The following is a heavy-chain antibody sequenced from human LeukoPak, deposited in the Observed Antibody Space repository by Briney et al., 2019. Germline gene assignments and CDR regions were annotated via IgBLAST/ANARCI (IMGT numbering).Heavy chain of an antibody. J-gene: IGHJ4*02. CDR1: GFTFSSHN. CDR2: INDSGNT. CDR3: ARAVRNTVWENYYFDY. Sequence: GSLRLSCAASGFTFSSHNMNWVRQAPGKGLEWIGEINDSGNTNYNPSLKSRITISVDTSKSQFSLKLSSVTATDTAVYYCARAVRNTVWENYYFDYWGQGTLVTVSS. D-gene: IGHD1-26*01. V-gene: IGHV4-34*01.